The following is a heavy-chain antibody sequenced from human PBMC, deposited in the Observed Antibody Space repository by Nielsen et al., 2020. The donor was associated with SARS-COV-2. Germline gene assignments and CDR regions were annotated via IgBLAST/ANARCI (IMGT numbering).Heavy chain of an antibody. D-gene: IGHD1-1*01. CDR2: IKQDGSEK. J-gene: IGHJ6*03. CDR3: ARGMRVHYYYYMDV. V-gene: IGHV3-7*05. Sequence: GESLKISCAASGFTFSSYWMSWVRQAPGKGLEWVANIKQDGSEKYYVDSVKGRFTISRDNAKNSLYLQMNSLRAEDTAVYYCARGMRVHYYYYMDVWGKGTTVTVSS. CDR1: GFTFSSYW.